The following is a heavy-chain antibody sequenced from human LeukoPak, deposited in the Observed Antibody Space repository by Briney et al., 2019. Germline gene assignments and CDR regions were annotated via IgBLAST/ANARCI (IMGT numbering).Heavy chain of an antibody. CDR1: GYSFSTYW. D-gene: IGHD2-21*01. CDR3: ARARFCSGGDCYAEY. J-gene: IGHJ4*02. Sequence: GESLKISCKGSGYSFSTYWIGWVRQMPGKGLEWMGIIYPGDSDTRYSPSFQGQVTISADKSISTAYLQWSSLKASDTAMYYCARARFCSGGDCYAEYWGQGTLVTVSS. CDR2: IYPGDSDT. V-gene: IGHV5-51*01.